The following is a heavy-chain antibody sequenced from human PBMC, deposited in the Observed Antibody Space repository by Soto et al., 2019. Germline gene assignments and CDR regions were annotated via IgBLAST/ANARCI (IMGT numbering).Heavy chain of an antibody. D-gene: IGHD3-3*01. CDR1: GFTFSSYA. CDR3: ARDQGDFWSGYSEFDY. V-gene: IGHV3-64*01. CDR2: ISSNGGST. Sequence: EVQLVGSGGGLVQPGGSLRLSCAASGFTFSSYAMHWVRQAPGKGLEYVSAISSNGGSTYYANSVKGRFTISRDNSKNTLYLQMGSLRAEDMAVYYCARDQGDFWSGYSEFDYWGQGTLVTVSS. J-gene: IGHJ4*02.